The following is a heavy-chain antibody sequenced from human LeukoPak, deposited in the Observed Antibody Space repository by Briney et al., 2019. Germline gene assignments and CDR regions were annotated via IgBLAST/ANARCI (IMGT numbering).Heavy chain of an antibody. D-gene: IGHD6-25*01. CDR2: INPKSGVP. CDR3: ARGGIAAPADY. J-gene: IGHJ4*02. Sequence: GASVKVSRKASGYTFTDYYIHWVRQAPGQGLEWMGWINPKSGVPNYAQKFEGRVTMTSDTSITTTAYMELTRLRSDDTAVYYCARGGIAAPADYWGQGTLVTVSS. CDR1: GYTFTDYY. V-gene: IGHV1-2*02.